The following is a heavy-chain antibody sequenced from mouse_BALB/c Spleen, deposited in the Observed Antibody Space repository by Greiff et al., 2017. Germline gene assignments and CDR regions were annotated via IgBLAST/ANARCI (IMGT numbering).Heavy chain of an antibody. CDR2: IYPGDGDT. CDR1: GYTFTSYW. V-gene: IGHV1-87*01. Sequence: QVQLQQSGAELARPGASVKLSCKASGYTFTSYWMQWVKQRPGQGLEWIGAIYPGDGDTRYTQKFKGKATLTADKSSSTAYMQLSSLASEDSAVYYCARALGGFDYWGQGTTLTVSS. D-gene: IGHD4-1*01. CDR3: ARALGGFDY. J-gene: IGHJ2*01.